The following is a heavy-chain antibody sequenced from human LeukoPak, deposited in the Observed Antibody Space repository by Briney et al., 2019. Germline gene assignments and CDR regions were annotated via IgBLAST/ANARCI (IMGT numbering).Heavy chain of an antibody. Sequence: GGSLRLSCEASGFTFSNYDMFWARQAPGKGLEWVASINHNGNVNYYVDSVKGRFTISRDNAKNSLYLQMSNLRAEDTAVYFCARGGGLDVWGQGATVTVSS. CDR1: GFTFSNYD. J-gene: IGHJ6*02. CDR3: ARGGGLDV. CDR2: INHNGNVN. D-gene: IGHD3-16*01. V-gene: IGHV3-7*03.